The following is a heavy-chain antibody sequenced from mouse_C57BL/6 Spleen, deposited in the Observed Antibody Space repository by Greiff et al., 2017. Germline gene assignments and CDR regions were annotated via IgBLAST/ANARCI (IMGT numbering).Heavy chain of an antibody. D-gene: IGHD1-1*01. CDR1: GFTFTSYG. V-gene: IGHV1-61*01. Sequence: VQLQQPGAELVRPGSSVKLSCTASGFTFTSYGMDWVQQRPGQGLEWIGNICPSDSDTHYHQPFKDKATFTVDKTSSTAYMQLSSLTSEDSAVYYSARVGTAVGAHFDYWGQGTTLTVSS. CDR2: ICPSDSDT. CDR3: ARVGTAVGAHFDY. J-gene: IGHJ2*01.